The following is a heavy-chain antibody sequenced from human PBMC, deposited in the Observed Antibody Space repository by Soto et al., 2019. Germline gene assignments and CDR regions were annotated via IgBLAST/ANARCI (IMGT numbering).Heavy chain of an antibody. V-gene: IGHV2-70*13. CDR2: IERDDDDK. D-gene: IGHD3-10*01. CDR1: GFSLTSPGMC. Sequence: SGPTLVNPTETLTLACTFSGFSLTSPGMCVSWIRQPPGKALEWLALIERDDDDKYYSTSLKTRLTISKDTRKNQVVLTMANIAPGDTGTCYCPRSKGGPGGSNGMDVGAQGPTVTVSS. J-gene: IGHJ6*02. CDR3: PRSKGGPGGSNGMDV.